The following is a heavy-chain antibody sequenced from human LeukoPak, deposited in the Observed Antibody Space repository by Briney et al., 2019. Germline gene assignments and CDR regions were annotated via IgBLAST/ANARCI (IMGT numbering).Heavy chain of an antibody. CDR3: ARSPSLPWFGEFEY. Sequence: TGGSLRLSCAASGFTVSSNYMSWVRQAPGKGLEWVSVIYSGGSTYYADSVKGRFTISRDNSKNTLYLQMNSLRAEDTAVYYCARSPSLPWFGEFEYWGQGTLVTVSS. D-gene: IGHD3-10*01. V-gene: IGHV3-53*01. CDR1: GFTVSSNY. CDR2: IYSGGST. J-gene: IGHJ4*02.